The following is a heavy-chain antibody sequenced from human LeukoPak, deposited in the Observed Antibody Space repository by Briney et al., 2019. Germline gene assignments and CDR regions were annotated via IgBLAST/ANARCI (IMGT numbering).Heavy chain of an antibody. CDR2: IYYSGST. D-gene: IGHD5-12*01. Sequence: SETLSVTCTVSGGSISSYYWSWIRQPPGKGLEWIGYIYYSGSTNYNPSLKSRVTISVDTSKNQFSLKLSSVTAADTAVYYCARQGVATDFDYWGQGTLVTVSS. V-gene: IGHV4-59*08. CDR3: ARQGVATDFDY. J-gene: IGHJ4*02. CDR1: GGSISSYY.